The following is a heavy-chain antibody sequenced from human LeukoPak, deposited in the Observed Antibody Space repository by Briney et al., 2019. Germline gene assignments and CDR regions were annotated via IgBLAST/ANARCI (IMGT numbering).Heavy chain of an antibody. CDR2: ISAYNGNT. V-gene: IGHV1-18*01. CDR3: ARGAYCSGGSCYSLNWFDP. Sequence: PVASVKVSCKASGYTFTSYGISWVRQAPGQGLEWMGWISAYNGNTNYAQKLQGRVTMTTDTSTSTAYMELRSLRSDDTAVYYCARGAYCSGGSCYSLNWFDPWGQGTLVTVSS. J-gene: IGHJ5*02. CDR1: GYTFTSYG. D-gene: IGHD2-15*01.